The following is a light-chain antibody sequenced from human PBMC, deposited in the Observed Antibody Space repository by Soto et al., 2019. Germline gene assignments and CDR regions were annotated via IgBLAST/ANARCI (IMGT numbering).Light chain of an antibody. CDR3: QQYKSYWT. CDR2: AAS. Sequence: AIRMTQSPSSFSASTGDRVTITCRASQGISSYLAWYQQKPGKAPTLLIYAASTLQSGVPSRFSGSGSGTDFTLTISSLQPDDFATYYCQQYKSYWTFGQGTKVDIK. CDR1: QGISSY. V-gene: IGKV1-8*01. J-gene: IGKJ1*01.